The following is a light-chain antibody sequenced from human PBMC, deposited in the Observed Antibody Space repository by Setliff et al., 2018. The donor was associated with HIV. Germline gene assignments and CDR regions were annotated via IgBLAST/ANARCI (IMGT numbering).Light chain of an antibody. CDR1: SSDVGSYNL. Sequence: QSVLTQPASVSGSPGQSITISCTGTSSDVGSYNLVSWYQHHPGKAPKLMIYEVSKRPSEVSNRFSGSKSGNTASLTISGLQAEDETDYYCCSYAGSGTLLFGGGTKVTVL. J-gene: IGLJ2*01. CDR3: CSYAGSGTLL. CDR2: EVS. V-gene: IGLV2-23*02.